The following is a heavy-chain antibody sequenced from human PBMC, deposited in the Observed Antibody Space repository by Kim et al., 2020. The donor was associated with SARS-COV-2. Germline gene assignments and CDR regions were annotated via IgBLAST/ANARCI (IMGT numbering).Heavy chain of an antibody. D-gene: IGHD3-10*01. Sequence: GGSLRLSCAASGFTFSSYGMHWVRQAPGKGLEWVAVICGGGSNKYYADSVKGRFTISRDNSKNTLYLQMNSLRAEDTAVYYCARDSAYYGSGRAVLDVWGPGTTVTVSS. CDR3: ARDSAYYGSGRAVLDV. CDR1: GFTFSSYG. J-gene: IGHJ6*02. CDR2: ICGGGSNK. V-gene: IGHV3-33*01.